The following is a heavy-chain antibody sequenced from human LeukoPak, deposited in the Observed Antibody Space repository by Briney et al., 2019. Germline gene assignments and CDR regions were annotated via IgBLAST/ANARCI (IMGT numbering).Heavy chain of an antibody. CDR1: GGSISSYY. V-gene: IGHV4-59*01. Sequence: PSETLSLTCTVSGGSISSYYWSWIRQPPGKGLEWIGYIYYSGSTNYNPSLKSRVTISVDTSKNQFSLKLSSVTAADTAVYYCAREEQYLGAFDIWGQGTMVTVSS. CDR3: AREEQYLGAFDI. D-gene: IGHD1/OR15-1a*01. CDR2: IYYSGST. J-gene: IGHJ3*02.